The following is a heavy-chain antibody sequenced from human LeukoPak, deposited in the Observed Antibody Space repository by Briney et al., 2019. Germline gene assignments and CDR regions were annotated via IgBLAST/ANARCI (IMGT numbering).Heavy chain of an antibody. D-gene: IGHD6-19*01. J-gene: IGHJ4*02. Sequence: GESLKISCKGSGYSFTSYWIGWVRQMPGKGLEWMGIIYPGDADTRYSPSFQGQVTISADKSINTAYLQWSSLKASDTAMYYCARHSAIAVAATPTDYWGQGTLVTVSS. V-gene: IGHV5-51*01. CDR1: GYSFTSYW. CDR3: ARHSAIAVAATPTDY. CDR2: IYPGDADT.